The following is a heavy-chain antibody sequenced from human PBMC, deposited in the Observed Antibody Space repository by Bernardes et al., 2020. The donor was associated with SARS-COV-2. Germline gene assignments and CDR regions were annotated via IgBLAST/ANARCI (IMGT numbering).Heavy chain of an antibody. Sequence: GGSLRLSCVASGFHCGSYWMSWVRQAPGKGLEWVANIKQAGSEKYYVDSVKGRFTISRDNAKNSLYLQMNSLRAEDTAVYYCARVQGWPPNYYYGMDVWGQGTTVTVSS. J-gene: IGHJ6*02. D-gene: IGHD2-15*01. CDR2: IKQAGSEK. CDR3: ARVQGWPPNYYYGMDV. V-gene: IGHV3-7*04. CDR1: GFHCGSYW.